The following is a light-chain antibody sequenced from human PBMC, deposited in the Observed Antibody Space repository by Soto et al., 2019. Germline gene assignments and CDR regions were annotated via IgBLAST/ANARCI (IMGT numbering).Light chain of an antibody. Sequence: QSALTQPPSASGSPGQSVTISCTGTSSDVGGYNYVSWYQQHPGKAPKLMIYEVSKRPSGVPDRFSGSKSGNTASLTVSGLQAEDEADYYCSSYAGSNIYVFGSGTKLNVL. CDR1: SSDVGGYNY. CDR3: SSYAGSNIYV. CDR2: EVS. J-gene: IGLJ1*01. V-gene: IGLV2-8*01.